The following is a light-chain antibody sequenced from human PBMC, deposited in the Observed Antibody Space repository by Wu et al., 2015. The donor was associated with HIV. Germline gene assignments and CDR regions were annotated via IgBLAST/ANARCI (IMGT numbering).Light chain of an antibody. V-gene: IGKV3-15*01. CDR1: QSVSSN. Sequence: EIVMTQSPATLSVSPGERATLSCRASQSVSSNLAWYQQKPGQAPRLLIYGASTRATGIPARFSGSGSGTEFTLTISSMQSEDFAVYYCQQRKKWPLTFGQGTRLEIK. CDR2: GAS. J-gene: IGKJ5*01. CDR3: QQRKKWPLT.